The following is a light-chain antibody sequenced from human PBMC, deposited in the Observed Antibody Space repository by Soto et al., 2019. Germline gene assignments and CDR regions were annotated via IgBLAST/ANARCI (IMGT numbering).Light chain of an antibody. CDR3: MQALQTPLT. V-gene: IGKV2-28*01. J-gene: IGKJ4*01. CDR1: QSLLHRSGYNY. CDR2: LGS. Sequence: IVMTQSPLSLPVTPGEPASISCRSSQSLLHRSGYNYLTWYVQKPGQSPQLLIYLGSSRAPGVPGRFSGSVSGTDFTLKISRVEAEDVGVYYCMQALQTPLTFGGGTKVEIK.